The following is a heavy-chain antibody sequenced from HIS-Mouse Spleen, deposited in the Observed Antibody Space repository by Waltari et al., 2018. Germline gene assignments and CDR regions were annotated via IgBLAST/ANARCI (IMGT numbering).Heavy chain of an antibody. V-gene: IGHV3-30*18. CDR2: ISYDGSNK. CDR1: GFTFSSYG. CDR3: AKDRGSQFDY. J-gene: IGHJ4*02. Sequence: QVQLVDSGGGVVQPGRSLSPSCAASGFTFSSYGMHWVRQAPGKGLEWVAVISYDGSNKYYADSVKGRFTISRDNSKNTLYLQMNSLRAEDTAVYYCAKDRGSQFDYWGQGTLVTVSS. D-gene: IGHD1-26*01.